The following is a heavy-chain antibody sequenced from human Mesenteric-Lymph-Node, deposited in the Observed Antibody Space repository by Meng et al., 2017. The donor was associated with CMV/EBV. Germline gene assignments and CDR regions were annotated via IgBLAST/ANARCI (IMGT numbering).Heavy chain of an antibody. CDR2: IYYSGST. CDR3: ARVRDFYESSGYIDS. J-gene: IGHJ4*02. Sequence: SETLSLTCTVSGGSISSSSYYWGWIRQPPGKGLEWIGSIYYSGSTYYNPSLKSRVTISVDTSKNQFSLKLSSVTAADTAVYYCARVRDFYESSGYIDSWGQGIQVTVSS. CDR1: GGSISSSSYY. D-gene: IGHD3-22*01. V-gene: IGHV4-39*07.